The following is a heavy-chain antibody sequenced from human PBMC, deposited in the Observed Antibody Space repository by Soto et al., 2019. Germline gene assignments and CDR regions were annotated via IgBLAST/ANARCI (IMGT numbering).Heavy chain of an antibody. V-gene: IGHV3-23*01. CDR1: GFTFSNYA. J-gene: IGHJ4*02. D-gene: IGHD3-10*01. Sequence: GGSLRLSCAASGFTFSNYAMTWVRQAPGKGLEWVSGISGSDGNTYYADSVKGRFTISRDNSKNTLFLQMNSLRAEDTAVYHCAKALSITATRPVDHWGQGSPVTVSS. CDR3: AKALSITATRPVDH. CDR2: ISGSDGNT.